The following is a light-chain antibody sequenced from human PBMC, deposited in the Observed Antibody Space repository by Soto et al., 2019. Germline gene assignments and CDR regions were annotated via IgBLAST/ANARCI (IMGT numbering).Light chain of an antibody. V-gene: IGKV1-39*01. Sequence: DIQMPQSPSSLSASVGDTVSITCRAGQTFNNYLNWYQNKPGKVPKLLIYAATALQSGVPSRFSASASGTDFTLTIINVQPEDCGTYYCQQSYTSQQTFGQGTKLEI. CDR3: QQSYTSQQT. CDR1: QTFNNY. CDR2: AAT. J-gene: IGKJ2*01.